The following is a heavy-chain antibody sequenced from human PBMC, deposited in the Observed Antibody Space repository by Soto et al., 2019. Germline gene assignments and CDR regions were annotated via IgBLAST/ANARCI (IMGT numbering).Heavy chain of an antibody. V-gene: IGHV1-69*12. CDR2: IIPIFGTA. CDR1: GGTFSSYA. D-gene: IGHD2-8*01. J-gene: IGHJ6*02. Sequence: QVQLVQSGAEVKKPGSSVKVSCKASGGTFSSYAISWVRQAPGQGLEWMGGIIPIFGTANYAQKFQGRVTIXXGXSXXTADMEVSSLRFEDTAVYYCARRSNGPPYYYGMDVWGQGTTVTVSS. CDR3: ARRSNGPPYYYGMDV.